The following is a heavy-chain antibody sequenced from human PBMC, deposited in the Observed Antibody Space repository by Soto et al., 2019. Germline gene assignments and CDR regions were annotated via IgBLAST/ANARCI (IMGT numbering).Heavy chain of an antibody. V-gene: IGHV3-30*18. CDR1: GFTFSSYG. CDR2: ISYDGSNK. D-gene: IGHD3-3*01. Sequence: GGSLRLSCAASGFTFSSYGMHWVRQAPGKGLEWVAVISYDGSNKYYADSVKGRFTISRDNSKNTLYLQMNSLRAEDTAVYYCAKDHLRNYDFWSGYPDYYYYGMDVWGQGTTVTV. J-gene: IGHJ6*02. CDR3: AKDHLRNYDFWSGYPDYYYYGMDV.